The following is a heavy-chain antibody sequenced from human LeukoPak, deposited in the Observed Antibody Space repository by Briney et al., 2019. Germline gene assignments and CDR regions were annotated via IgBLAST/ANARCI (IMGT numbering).Heavy chain of an antibody. D-gene: IGHD1-7*01. J-gene: IGHJ4*02. CDR1: GGSFSDYY. Sequence: SETLSLTCAVYGGSFSDYYWTWIRQPPGKGLEWIGEINHSGSPNNNPSLKSRVSISFDTSKNQFSLKLSSVTAADTAVYYCARLLQKARYNWNYEGDYWGQGTLVTVSS. V-gene: IGHV4-34*01. CDR2: INHSGSP. CDR3: ARLLQKARYNWNYEGDY.